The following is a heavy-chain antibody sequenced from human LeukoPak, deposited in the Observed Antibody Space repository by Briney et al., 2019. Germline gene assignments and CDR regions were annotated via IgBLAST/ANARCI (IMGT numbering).Heavy chain of an antibody. J-gene: IGHJ1*01. CDR3: ARAPSEIGGYYPEYFRH. V-gene: IGHV3-74*01. CDR1: GFTFSSYW. D-gene: IGHD3-22*01. Sequence: PGGSLRLSCAASGFTFSSYWMHWVRQAPGKGLGWVSRIKSDGSTNYADSVKGRFTISRDNAKNTVSLQTNSLRAEDTGVYYCARAPSEIGGYYPEYFRHWGQGTLVTVSS. CDR2: IKSDGST.